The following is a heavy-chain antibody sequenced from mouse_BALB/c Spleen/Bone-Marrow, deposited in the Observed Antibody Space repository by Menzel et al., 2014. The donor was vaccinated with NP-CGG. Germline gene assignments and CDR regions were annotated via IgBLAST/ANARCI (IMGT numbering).Heavy chain of an antibody. CDR1: GYSITSTYS. J-gene: IGHJ3*01. CDR3: ASTGTRGFAY. CDR2: IHYSGSA. D-gene: IGHD4-1*02. Sequence: EVQLQQSGPDLVKPSQSLSLTCTATGYSITSTYSCHWIRQFPGNKLEWMGYIHYSGSAYYNPSLKSRISITRDTSKNQFFLQLHSVTTADTATYYCASTGTRGFAYWGQGTLVTVSA. V-gene: IGHV3-1*02.